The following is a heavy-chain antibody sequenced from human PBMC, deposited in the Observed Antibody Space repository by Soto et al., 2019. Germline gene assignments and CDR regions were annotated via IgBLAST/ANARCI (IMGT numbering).Heavy chain of an antibody. CDR3: ATFKVEGITIFGVVQNWFDP. CDR2: IYYSGST. CDR1: GGSISSSSYY. Sequence: SETLSLTCTVSGGSISSSSYYWGWIRQPPGKGLEWIGSIYYSGSTYYNPSLKSRVTISVDTSKNQFSLKLSSVTAADTAVYYCATFKVEGITIFGVVQNWFDPWGQGTLVTVSS. V-gene: IGHV4-39*01. J-gene: IGHJ5*02. D-gene: IGHD3-3*01.